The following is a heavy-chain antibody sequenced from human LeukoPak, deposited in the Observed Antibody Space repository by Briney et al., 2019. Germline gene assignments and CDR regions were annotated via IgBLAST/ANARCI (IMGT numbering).Heavy chain of an antibody. CDR3: TRLFAGNWFDP. CDR1: GFTFSGSA. V-gene: IGHV3-73*01. CDR2: IRSKANSYAT. Sequence: PGGSLRLSCAASGFTFSGSAMHWVRQASRKGLEWVGRIRSKANSYATAYAASVKGRFTISRDDSKNTAYLQMNSLKTGDTAVYYCTRLFAGNWFDPWGQGTLVTVSS. J-gene: IGHJ5*02.